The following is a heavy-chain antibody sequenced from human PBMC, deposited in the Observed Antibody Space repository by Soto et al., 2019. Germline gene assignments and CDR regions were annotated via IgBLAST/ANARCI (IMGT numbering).Heavy chain of an antibody. D-gene: IGHD3-10*01. Sequence: EVRLVESGGGLVQPGRSLRLSCVSSGFRFSDHYMDWVRQAPGKGLEWVGRTRNKDKSYTTEYAAFVKGRFTISRDDSRNSLYLQMSSLKVEDTALYYCARAASATFDYYYGLDVWGQGTAVTVSS. V-gene: IGHV3-72*01. J-gene: IGHJ6*02. CDR1: GFRFSDHY. CDR3: ARAASATFDYYYGLDV. CDR2: TRNKDKSYTT.